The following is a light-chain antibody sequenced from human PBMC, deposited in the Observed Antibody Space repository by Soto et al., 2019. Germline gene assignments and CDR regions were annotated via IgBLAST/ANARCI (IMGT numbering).Light chain of an antibody. CDR2: DTS. CDR1: QNIGDN. Sequence: PGTLTESPGERATLSCTASQNIGDNLAWYQQKPGQTPRLLIYDTSTRATGVPTRFSGSRSGAEFTLTINSLQSEDFAVYYCQEHNNWAWTFGQWSQV. J-gene: IGKJ1*01. CDR3: QEHNNWAWT. V-gene: IGKV3-15*01.